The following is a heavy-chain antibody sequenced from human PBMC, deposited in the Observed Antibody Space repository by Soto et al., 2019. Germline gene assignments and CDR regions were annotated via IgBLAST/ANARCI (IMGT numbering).Heavy chain of an antibody. J-gene: IGHJ3*02. CDR2: IWNDGQKK. CDR3: ARSNYGDYSGHDAFDI. CDR1: GFSLSHYG. Sequence: QVQLEESGGGVVQPGRSLRLSCAASGFSLSHYGMHWVRQAPGKGLEWVAVIWNDGQKKYFGDSVEGRFTISREDSQNTLYLQMSNLRVDDTAVYYCARSNYGDYSGHDAFDIWGQGTMVTVSS. D-gene: IGHD4-17*01. V-gene: IGHV3-33*01.